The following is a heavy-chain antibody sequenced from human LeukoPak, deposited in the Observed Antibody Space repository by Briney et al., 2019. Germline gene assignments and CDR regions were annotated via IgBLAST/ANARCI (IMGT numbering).Heavy chain of an antibody. J-gene: IGHJ5*02. V-gene: IGHV4-38-2*02. CDR3: ARQHWEQLARYWFDP. Sequence: SETLSLTCTVSGDSISSGYYWGWIRQPPGKGLEWIVSIYHSGSTYYNPSLKSRVTISVDTSKNQFSLKLLSVTAAAAAVYYCARQHWEQLARYWFDPWGQATMATVSS. CDR1: GDSISSGYY. CDR2: IYHSGST. D-gene: IGHD6-6*01.